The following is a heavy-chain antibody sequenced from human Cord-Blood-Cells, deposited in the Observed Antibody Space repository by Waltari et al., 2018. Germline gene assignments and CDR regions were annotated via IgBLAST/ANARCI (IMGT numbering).Heavy chain of an antibody. CDR1: GGSISSHY. Sequence: QVQLQESGPGLVKPSETLSLTCTVSGGSISSHYWSWIRQPPGKGLEWIGCIYYSGSTTYSPAPQSRVTVSVDPSKNQFSLKLGSVTAADTAVYYCARDQGSGYDAFDIWGQGTMVTVSS. CDR2: IYYSGST. D-gene: IGHD5-12*01. CDR3: ARDQGSGYDAFDI. V-gene: IGHV4-59*11. J-gene: IGHJ3*02.